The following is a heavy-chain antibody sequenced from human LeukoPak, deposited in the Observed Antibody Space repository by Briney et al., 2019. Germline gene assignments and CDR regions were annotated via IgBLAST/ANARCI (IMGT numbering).Heavy chain of an antibody. CDR2: SINKAYSYTT. V-gene: IGHV3-72*01. D-gene: IGHD1-26*01. J-gene: IGHJ4*02. CDR1: GFSVSSDY. Sequence: GGSLRLSCVASGFSVSSDYMTWVRQAPGKGLEWVGRSINKAYSYTTEYAASVKGRFTISRDDSKNSLYLQMDGLKTEDTAVYYCARAGRSGSYGYFDSWGQGTLVTVSS. CDR3: ARAGRSGSYGYFDS.